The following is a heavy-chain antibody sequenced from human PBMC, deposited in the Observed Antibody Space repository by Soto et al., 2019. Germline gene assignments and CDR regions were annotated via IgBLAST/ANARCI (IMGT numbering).Heavy chain of an antibody. D-gene: IGHD5-12*01. J-gene: IGHJ6*02. CDR3: ARWEESGASAIVAGPYYYYGMDV. V-gene: IGHV6-1*01. Sequence: SQTLSLTCAISGDSVSSNSAAWNWIRQSPSRGLEWLGRTYYRSKWYNDYAVSVKSRITINPDTSKNQFSLQLNSVTPEDTAVYYCARWEESGASAIVAGPYYYYGMDVWGQGTLVTVSS. CDR2: TYYRSKWYN. CDR1: GDSVSSNSAA.